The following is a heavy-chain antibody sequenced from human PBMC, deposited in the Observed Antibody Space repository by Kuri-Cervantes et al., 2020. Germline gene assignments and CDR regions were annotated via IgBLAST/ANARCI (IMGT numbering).Heavy chain of an antibody. CDR3: ARDIIVARSIPYWYFKL. D-gene: IGHD6-6*01. V-gene: IGHV4-34*01. Sequence: SETLSLTCAVYGGSFRGYYWSWIRQPPGKGLEWNGEINHIGRTNYNPSLKSRVTISVDTSKNQFSLQLNSVTPEDKAVYYCARDIIVARSIPYWYFKLWGRGTLVTVSS. J-gene: IGHJ2*01. CDR2: INHIGRT. CDR1: GGSFRGYY.